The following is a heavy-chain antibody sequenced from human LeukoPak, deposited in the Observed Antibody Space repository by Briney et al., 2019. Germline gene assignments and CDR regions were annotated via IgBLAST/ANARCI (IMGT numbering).Heavy chain of an antibody. V-gene: IGHV4-61*02. D-gene: IGHD3-10*01. CDR2: VYSSGRT. CDR3: ARVNFSPTGFFDY. J-gene: IGHJ4*02. Sequence: SQTLSLTCTVSGDSISSGTYYWNWIRQPAGKGLEWIGRVYSSGRTNYNPSLKSRVTISVDTSKNQFSLKLSSVTAADTAVYYCARVNFSPTGFFDYWGQGILVTVSS. CDR1: GDSISSGTYY.